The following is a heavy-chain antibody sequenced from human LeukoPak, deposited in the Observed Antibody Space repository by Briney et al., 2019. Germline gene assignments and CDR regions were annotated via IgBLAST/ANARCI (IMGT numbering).Heavy chain of an antibody. V-gene: IGHV4-30-4*01. Sequence: PSQTLSLTCTVSGGLISRIEYYWSWIRQSPVKGLEWLGHIYHTGTTLYSPHLNNRLTVSVDSSRNQFSLTLNSVTAADTAVYYCASVSVWELATHPGGSFDYWGRGILVTVSS. CDR1: GGLISRIEYY. D-gene: IGHD1-26*01. CDR2: IYHTGTT. J-gene: IGHJ4*02. CDR3: ASVSVWELATHPGGSFDY.